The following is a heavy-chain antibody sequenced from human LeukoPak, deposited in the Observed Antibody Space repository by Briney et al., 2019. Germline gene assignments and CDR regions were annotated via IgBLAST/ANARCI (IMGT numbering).Heavy chain of an antibody. J-gene: IGHJ3*02. CDR1: GYTFTSYG. CDR3: ARDRVVPAARGAFDI. D-gene: IGHD2-2*01. V-gene: IGHV1-18*01. CDR2: ISAYNGNT. Sequence: GASVKVSCKASGYTFTSYGISWVRQAPGQGLEWMGWISAYNGNTNYAQKLQGGVTVTTDTSTSTAYMELRSLRSDDTAVYYCARDRVVPAARGAFDIWGQGTMVTVSS.